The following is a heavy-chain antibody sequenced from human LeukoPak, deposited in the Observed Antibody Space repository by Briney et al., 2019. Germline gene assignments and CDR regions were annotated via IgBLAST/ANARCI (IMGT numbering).Heavy chain of an antibody. V-gene: IGHV4-59*01. CDR3: ARDGGYGDLH. Sequence: SETLSLTCTVSGGFISSYYWSWIRQPPGKGLEWIGYIYYSGSTNYNPSLKSRVTISVDTSKNQFSLKLSSVTAADTAVYYCARDGGYGDLHWGQGTLVTVSS. CDR1: GGFISSYY. CDR2: IYYSGST. D-gene: IGHD4-17*01. J-gene: IGHJ4*02.